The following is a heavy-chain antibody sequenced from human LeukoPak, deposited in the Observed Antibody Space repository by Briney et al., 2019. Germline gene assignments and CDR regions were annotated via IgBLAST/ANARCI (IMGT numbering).Heavy chain of an antibody. CDR2: ISGSGGST. CDR1: GFTFSSYA. CDR3: AKVVGDYDFWSGPNWFDP. Sequence: GGSLRLSCAASGFTFSSYAMSWVRQAPGKELEWVSAISGSGGSTYYADSVKGRFTISRDNSKNTLYLQMNSLRAEDTAVYYCAKVVGDYDFWSGPNWFDPWGQGTLVTVSS. J-gene: IGHJ5*02. V-gene: IGHV3-23*01. D-gene: IGHD3-3*01.